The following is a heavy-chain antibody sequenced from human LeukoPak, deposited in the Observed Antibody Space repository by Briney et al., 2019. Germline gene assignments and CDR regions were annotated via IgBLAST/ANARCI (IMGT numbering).Heavy chain of an antibody. J-gene: IGHJ4*02. CDR1: GFTFSSYG. CDR2: IWYDGSNK. D-gene: IGHD6-19*01. CDR3: ARDHSSGWYSDYFDY. Sequence: RSGGSLRLSCAASGFTFSSYGMHWVRQAPGKGLEWVAVIWYDGSNKYYADSVKGRFTISRDNSKNTPYLQMNSLRAEDTAVYYCARDHSSGWYSDYFDYWGQGTLVTVSS. V-gene: IGHV3-33*01.